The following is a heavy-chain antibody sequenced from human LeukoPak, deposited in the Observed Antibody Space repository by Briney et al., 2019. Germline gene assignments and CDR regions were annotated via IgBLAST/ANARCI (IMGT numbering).Heavy chain of an antibody. CDR2: ISGSGGST. V-gene: IGHV3-23*01. D-gene: IGHD6-13*01. Sequence: GGSLRLSCAASGFTFSSYAMSWVRQAPGKGLEWVSAISGSGGSTYYADSVRGRFTISRDDSKNTLYLQMNGLRAEDTAVYFCAKDPFRFTSRSGAYYFDYWGQGTLVTVSS. CDR1: GFTFSSYA. J-gene: IGHJ4*02. CDR3: AKDPFRFTSRSGAYYFDY.